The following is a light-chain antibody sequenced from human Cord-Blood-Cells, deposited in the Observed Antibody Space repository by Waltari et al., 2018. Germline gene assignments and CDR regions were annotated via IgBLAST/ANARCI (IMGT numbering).Light chain of an antibody. CDR3: QQYGSSPPYS. CDR1: QSVSSSY. J-gene: IGKJ2*03. Sequence: ATLSCRASQSVSSSYLAWYQQKPGQAPRLLIYGASSRATGIPDRFSGSGSGTDFTLTISRLEPEDFAVYYCQQYGSSPPYSFGQGTKLEIK. V-gene: IGKV3-20*01. CDR2: GAS.